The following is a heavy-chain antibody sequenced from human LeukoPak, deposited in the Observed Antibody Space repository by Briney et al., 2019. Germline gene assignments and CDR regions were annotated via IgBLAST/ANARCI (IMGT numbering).Heavy chain of an antibody. D-gene: IGHD1-14*01. V-gene: IGHV3-30-3*02. CDR3: VKHETGPEY. Sequence: GALRLSCAASGFTFSSYAMHWVRQAPGKGLEWVAVISYDGSNKYYADSVKGRFTISRDNSKNTLYLQMNSLRVEDTAVYYCVKHETGPEYWGQGTLVTVSS. CDR1: GFTFSSYA. J-gene: IGHJ4*02. CDR2: ISYDGSNK.